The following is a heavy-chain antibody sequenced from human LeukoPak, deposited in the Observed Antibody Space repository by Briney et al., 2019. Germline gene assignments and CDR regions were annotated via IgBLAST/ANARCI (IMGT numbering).Heavy chain of an antibody. Sequence: HPGGSLRLFCAASGFTFSSYAMSWVRQAPGEGLECVSAISGSGGSTCYADSVKGRFTISRDNSENTLYLQMNSLRAEDTAVYYRAKRYYYASGSYYQEYYFDYWGQGTLVTVSS. J-gene: IGHJ4*02. D-gene: IGHD3-10*01. CDR2: ISGSGGST. CDR1: GFTFSSYA. CDR3: AKRYYYASGSYYQEYYFDY. V-gene: IGHV3-23*01.